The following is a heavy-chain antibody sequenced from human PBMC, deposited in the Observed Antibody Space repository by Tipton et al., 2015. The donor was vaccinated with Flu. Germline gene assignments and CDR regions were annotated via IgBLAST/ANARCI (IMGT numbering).Heavy chain of an antibody. V-gene: IGHV4-4*07. J-gene: IGHJ3*02. CDR3: ARDLRGYSGYTGGDAFDM. CDR1: GGSISTYY. D-gene: IGHD5-12*01. CDR2: IYSGGNT. Sequence: LRLSCTVSGGSISTYYWSWIRQPAGKGLEWIGRIYSGGNTNYNPSLKSRVSMSVDTSKNQFSLKLRSATAADTALYYCARDLRGYSGYTGGDAFDMWGQGIMVTVSS.